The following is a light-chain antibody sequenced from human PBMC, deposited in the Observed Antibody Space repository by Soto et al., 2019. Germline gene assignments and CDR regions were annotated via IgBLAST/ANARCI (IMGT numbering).Light chain of an antibody. CDR3: QRRDDLYT. CDR2: DAS. V-gene: IGKV3-11*01. J-gene: IGKJ2*01. CDR1: QSVTNY. Sequence: EIVLTQSPATLSLSPGERATLSCRASQSVTNYVAWYQQKPGQAPRLLSYDASNRATGIPARFSGSGSGTDCTLTISSREPEDCGVYHCQRRDDLYTFGQGTKLESK.